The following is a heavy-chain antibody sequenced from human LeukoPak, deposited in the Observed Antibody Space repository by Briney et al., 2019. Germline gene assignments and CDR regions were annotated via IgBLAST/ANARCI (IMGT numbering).Heavy chain of an antibody. Sequence: GASVKVSCKASGGTFSSYAISWVRQAPGQGLEWMGGIIPIFGTANYAQKFQGRVTITADKSTSTAYMELSSLRSEDTAVYYCARDRREGGRGGLDYWGQGTLVTVSS. CDR2: IIPIFGTA. D-gene: IGHD3-16*01. V-gene: IGHV1-69*06. J-gene: IGHJ4*02. CDR3: ARDRREGGRGGLDY. CDR1: GGTFSSYA.